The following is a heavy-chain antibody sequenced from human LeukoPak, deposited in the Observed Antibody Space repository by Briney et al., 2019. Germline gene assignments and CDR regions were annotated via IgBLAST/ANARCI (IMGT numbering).Heavy chain of an antibody. J-gene: IGHJ4*02. V-gene: IGHV3-74*01. Sequence: GGSLRLSCAASGFTFSSYWMRWVRQAPGKGLEWVSSIGCDGADTDYADSVKGRFTIARANSTNYMYLKMNSLRAAATAVYYCADSNYWYPTDYWGQGTLVTVSS. CDR3: ADSNYWYPTDY. D-gene: IGHD4-11*01. CDR2: IGCDGADT. CDR1: GFTFSSYW.